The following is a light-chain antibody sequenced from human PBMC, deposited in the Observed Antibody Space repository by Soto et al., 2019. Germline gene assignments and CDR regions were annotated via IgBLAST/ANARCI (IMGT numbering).Light chain of an antibody. Sequence: VVTQPPSVSVAPGQTARITCEANNIGSKSVHWYQQKPGQAPLLVVYGESDRPSGTPERISGSDSGNTATLTISGVEAGDEADYYCQVWDRSSDHVVFGGGTKLTVL. CDR1: NIGSKS. CDR2: GES. CDR3: QVWDRSSDHVV. J-gene: IGLJ3*02. V-gene: IGLV3-21*02.